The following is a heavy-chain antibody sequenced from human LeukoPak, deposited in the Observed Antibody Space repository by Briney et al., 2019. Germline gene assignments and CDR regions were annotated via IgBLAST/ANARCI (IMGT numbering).Heavy chain of an antibody. D-gene: IGHD2-15*01. J-gene: IGHJ4*02. Sequence: GGSLRLSCAASGFTFSSYSMNWVRQAPGKGLEWVSFISSSRGYIYYADSVKGRFTISRDNAKNSLYLQMNSLRAEDTAVYYCAKEGRSPVVLDYWGQGTLVTVSS. CDR2: ISSSRGYI. CDR1: GFTFSSYS. CDR3: AKEGRSPVVLDY. V-gene: IGHV3-21*01.